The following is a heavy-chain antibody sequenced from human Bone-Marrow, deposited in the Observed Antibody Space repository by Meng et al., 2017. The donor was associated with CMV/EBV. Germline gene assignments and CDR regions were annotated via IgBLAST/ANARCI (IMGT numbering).Heavy chain of an antibody. D-gene: IGHD4-11*01. Sequence: SGLTLAQPTQTLTLTCSFSGFSLSTSGVGVGWIRQPPGKALEWLALTYWNDDKRYSPSLKSRLTITKDTSKNQVVLTMTNMDPVDKATFYCAHIRVGGTVTKNWIDPWGQGTMVTVSS. J-gene: IGHJ5*02. CDR3: AHIRVGGTVTKNWIDP. CDR1: GFSLSTSGVG. V-gene: IGHV2-5*01. CDR2: TYWNDDK.